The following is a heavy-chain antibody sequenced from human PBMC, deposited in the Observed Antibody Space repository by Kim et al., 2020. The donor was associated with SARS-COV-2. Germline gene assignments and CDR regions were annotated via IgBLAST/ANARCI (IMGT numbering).Heavy chain of an antibody. CDR2: VNAANDKT. Sequence: ASVKVSCKASGYTFKSYPIHWLRQAPGQRLEWMGWVNAANDKTKYSQKFQGRVTITRDTSANTAYMDLSSLTSEDTAIYYFARDMNPTVYDYWGQGTLVTVSS. D-gene: IGHD4-4*01. CDR1: GYTFKSYP. J-gene: IGHJ4*02. CDR3: ARDMNPTVYDY. V-gene: IGHV1-3*01.